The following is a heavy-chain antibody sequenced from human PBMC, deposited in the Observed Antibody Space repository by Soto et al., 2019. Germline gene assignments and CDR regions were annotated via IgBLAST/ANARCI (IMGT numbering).Heavy chain of an antibody. CDR2: INPDSGAT. D-gene: IGHD2-8*02. CDR3: ARGDYGTGGYPFPYFDY. J-gene: IGHJ4*02. CDR1: GYSFTGYY. Sequence: GASVKVSSKASGYSFTGYYIHWVRQAPGQGLEWMGWINPDSGATNYAQNFQGRVTLTSDTSISTASMDLTSLTSDDTAVYYCARGDYGTGGYPFPYFDYWGQGTLVTVAS. V-gene: IGHV1-2*02.